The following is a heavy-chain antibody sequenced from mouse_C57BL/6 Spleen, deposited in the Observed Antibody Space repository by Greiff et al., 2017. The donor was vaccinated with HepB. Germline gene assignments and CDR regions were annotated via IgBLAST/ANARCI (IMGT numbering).Heavy chain of an antibody. Sequence: QVHVKQSGAELVRPGSSVKLSCKASGYTFTSYWMHWVKQRPIQGLEWIGNIDPSDSETHYNQKFKDKATLTVDKSSSTAYMQLSSLTSEDSAVYYWARARDDSSWFAYWGQGTLVTVSA. V-gene: IGHV1-52*01. CDR1: GYTFTSYW. D-gene: IGHD2-4*01. CDR2: IDPSDSET. CDR3: ARARDDSSWFAY. J-gene: IGHJ3*01.